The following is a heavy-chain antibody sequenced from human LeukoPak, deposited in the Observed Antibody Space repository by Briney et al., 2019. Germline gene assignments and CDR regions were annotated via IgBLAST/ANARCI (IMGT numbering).Heavy chain of an antibody. J-gene: IGHJ6*03. CDR1: GYTFTGYY. V-gene: IGHV1-2*02. CDR2: INPNSGGT. D-gene: IGHD6-13*01. Sequence: GASVKVSCKASGYTFTGYYMHWVRQAPGQGLEWMGWINPNSGGTNYAQKFQGRVTMTRDTSISTAYMELSSLRSEDTAVYYCARETGSSSWYWSYYYYMDVWGKGTTVTVSS. CDR3: ARETGSSSWYWSYYYYMDV.